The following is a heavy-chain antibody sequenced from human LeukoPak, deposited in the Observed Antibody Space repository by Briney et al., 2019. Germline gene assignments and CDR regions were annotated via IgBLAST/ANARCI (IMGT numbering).Heavy chain of an antibody. CDR3: AKDRRVRGRSSPDH. CDR1: GITLAYYG. V-gene: IGHV3-30*18. CDR2: ISHDGNNK. D-gene: IGHD2-2*01. Sequence: GGSLRLSCAGSGITLAYYGMHWVRQAPGKGLEWVTLISHDGNNKYYADSVKGRFTISRDDSKNMLYLQMNSLRAEDMAVYYCAKDRRVRGRSSPDHWGQGTLVTVSS. J-gene: IGHJ4*02.